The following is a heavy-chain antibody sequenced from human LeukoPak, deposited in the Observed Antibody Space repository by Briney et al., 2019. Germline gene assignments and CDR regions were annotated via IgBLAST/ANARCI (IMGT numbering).Heavy chain of an antibody. CDR2: IYYSGST. CDR1: GGSISSYY. V-gene: IGHV4-59*01. J-gene: IGHJ4*02. Sequence: SETLSLTCTVSGGSISSYYWSWIRQPPGKGLEWIGYIYYSGSTNYNPSLKSRVTISVDTSKNQFSLKLSSVTAADTAVYYCARAWGDGYNSPHADYWGQGTLVTVSS. D-gene: IGHD5-24*01. CDR3: ARAWGDGYNSPHADY.